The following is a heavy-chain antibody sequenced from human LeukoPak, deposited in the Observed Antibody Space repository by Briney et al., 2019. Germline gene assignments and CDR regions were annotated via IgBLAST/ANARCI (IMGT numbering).Heavy chain of an antibody. CDR1: EFTFTGSF. CDR2: INPNSGST. D-gene: IGHD2-15*01. Sequence: ASVKVSCKASEFTFTGSFMHWVRQAPGQGLEWVACINPNSGSTYYAHTFQGRFTMTRDNSINTAYMQMSTLRADDTAVYYCANEAISRCSGGSCGFDYWGQGTLVTVSS. J-gene: IGHJ4*02. CDR3: ANEAISRCSGGSCGFDY. V-gene: IGHV1-2*02.